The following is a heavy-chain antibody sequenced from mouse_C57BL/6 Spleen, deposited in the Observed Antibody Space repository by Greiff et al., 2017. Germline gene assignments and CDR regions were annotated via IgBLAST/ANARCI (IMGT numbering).Heavy chain of an antibody. Sequence: VQLQQPEAELVKPGASVKLSCKASGYTFTSYWMHWVKQRPGQGLEWIGMIHPNSGSTNYNEKFKSKATLTVDKSSSTAYMQLSSLTSEDAAVYYCAGGAPSGDYDDYWGQGTTLTVSS. CDR1: GYTFTSYW. D-gene: IGHD2-4*01. CDR3: AGGAPSGDYDDY. J-gene: IGHJ2*01. CDR2: IHPNSGST. V-gene: IGHV1-64*01.